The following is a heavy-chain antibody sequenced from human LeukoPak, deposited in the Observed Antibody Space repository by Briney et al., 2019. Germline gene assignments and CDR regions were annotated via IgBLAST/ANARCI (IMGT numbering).Heavy chain of an antibody. Sequence: GASVKVSCKASGYTFTGYYMHWVRQAPGQGLEWMGRINPNSGGTNYAQKFQGRVTMTRDTSISTAYMELSRLRSDDTAVYYCASSLYCSGGSCYKWYYYMDVWGKGTRSPSP. CDR3: ASSLYCSGGSCYKWYYYMDV. V-gene: IGHV1-2*06. J-gene: IGHJ6*03. CDR1: GYTFTGYY. D-gene: IGHD2-15*01. CDR2: INPNSGGT.